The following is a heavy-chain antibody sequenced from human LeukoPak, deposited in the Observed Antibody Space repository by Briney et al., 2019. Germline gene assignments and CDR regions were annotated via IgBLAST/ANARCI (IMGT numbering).Heavy chain of an antibody. J-gene: IGHJ4*02. CDR2: INHSGGT. Sequence: KPSETLSLTCAVYGGSFSGYYWSWIRQPPGKGLEWIGEINHSGGTNYNPSLKSRVTISVDTSKNQFSLKLSSVTAADTAVYYCARGRMRKGFDYWGQGTLVTVSS. V-gene: IGHV4-34*01. CDR1: GGSFSGYY. CDR3: ARGRMRKGFDY. D-gene: IGHD2-8*01.